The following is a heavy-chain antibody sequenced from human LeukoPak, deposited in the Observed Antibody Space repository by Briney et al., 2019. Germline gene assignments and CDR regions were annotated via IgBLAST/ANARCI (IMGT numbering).Heavy chain of an antibody. CDR1: GGSTTSYY. D-gene: IGHD2-15*01. J-gene: IGHJ1*01. Sequence: SETLSLTCTVSGGSTTSYYWTWIRQPPGKGLEWIGYIYHNSGTTNYNPSLKSRVSISVDTSKNQFSLKLSSVTAADTAVYYCAQKAPYSPGYSQHWGQGTLVTVSS. CDR3: AQKAPYSPGYSQH. CDR2: IYHNSGTT. V-gene: IGHV4-59*01.